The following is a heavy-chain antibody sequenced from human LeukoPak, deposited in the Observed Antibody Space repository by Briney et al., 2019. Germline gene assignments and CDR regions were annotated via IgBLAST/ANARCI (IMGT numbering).Heavy chain of an antibody. CDR2: ISWNSGSI. Sequence: GRSLRLSCAASGFTFDDYAMHWVRQPPGKVLEWVSGISWNSGSIGYADSVKGRFTISRDNAKNSLYLQMNSLRAEDTALYYCAKGSVAAQVYYFDYWGQGTLVTVSS. CDR3: AKGSVAAQVYYFDY. D-gene: IGHD6-19*01. CDR1: GFTFDDYA. V-gene: IGHV3-9*01. J-gene: IGHJ4*02.